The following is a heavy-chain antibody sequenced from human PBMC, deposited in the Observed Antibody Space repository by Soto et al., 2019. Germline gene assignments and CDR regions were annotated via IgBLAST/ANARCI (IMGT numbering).Heavy chain of an antibody. D-gene: IGHD6-13*01. CDR3: ARDHVAAAENLDY. Sequence: ESGGGVVQPGRSLRLSCAASGFTFSSYGMHWVRQAPGKGLEWVAVIWYDGSNKYYADSVKGRFTISRDNSKNTLYLQMNSLRAEDTAVYYCARDHVAAAENLDYWGQGTLVTVSS. CDR2: IWYDGSNK. J-gene: IGHJ4*02. V-gene: IGHV3-33*01. CDR1: GFTFSSYG.